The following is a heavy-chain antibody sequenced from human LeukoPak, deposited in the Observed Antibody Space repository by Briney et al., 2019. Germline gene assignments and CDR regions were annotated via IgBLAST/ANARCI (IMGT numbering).Heavy chain of an antibody. Sequence: GGSLRLSCVASGFTFSSYEMNWARQAPGKGLEWVSYISSSGSTTHYADSAKGRFTISRDNAKNSLYLQMNSLSGEDAAVYYCAAKEGTRSDFDYWGQGTLVTVAS. D-gene: IGHD1-14*01. CDR1: GFTFSSYE. CDR3: AAKEGTRSDFDY. V-gene: IGHV3-48*03. J-gene: IGHJ4*02. CDR2: ISSSGSTT.